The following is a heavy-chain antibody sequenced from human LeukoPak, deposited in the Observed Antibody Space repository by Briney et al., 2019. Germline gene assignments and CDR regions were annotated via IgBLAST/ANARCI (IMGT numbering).Heavy chain of an antibody. Sequence: PSETLSLTCALSGYSISSGYYWGWIRQPPGKGLEWIGSIYHSGSTYYNPSLKSRVTISVDTSKNQFSLKLSSVTAADTAVYYCARRVSNGYYPDYWGQGTLVTVSS. J-gene: IGHJ4*02. CDR1: GYSISSGYY. D-gene: IGHD3-22*01. CDR2: IYHSGST. V-gene: IGHV4-38-2*01. CDR3: ARRVSNGYYPDY.